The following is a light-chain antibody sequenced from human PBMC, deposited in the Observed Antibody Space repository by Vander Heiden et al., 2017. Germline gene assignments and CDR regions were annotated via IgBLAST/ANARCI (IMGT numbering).Light chain of an antibody. CDR2: GAS. CDR3: QQYNNWPPYT. V-gene: IGKV3D-15*01. J-gene: IGKJ2*01. Sequence: ELVMTQSPATLSVSPGERATLSCRASQSVSSNLAWYQQKPGQAPRLLIYGASSRATGIPARFSGSGFGTEFTLTISSLQSEDFAVYYCQQYNNWPPYTFGQGTKLEIK. CDR1: QSVSSN.